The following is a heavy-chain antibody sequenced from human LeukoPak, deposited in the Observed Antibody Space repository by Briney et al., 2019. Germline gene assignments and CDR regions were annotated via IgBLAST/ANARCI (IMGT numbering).Heavy chain of an antibody. CDR2: SNPNSGGT. CDR1: GYTFTGYY. D-gene: IGHD6-19*01. J-gene: IGHJ4*02. V-gene: IGHV1-2*02. Sequence: GASVKVSCKASGYTFTGYYMHWVRQAPGHGLEWMGWSNPNSGGTTYAQKFQGRVTMTRDTSISTAYMELSRLRSDDTAVYYCARGSSAWYLDHWGQGTLVTVSS. CDR3: ARGSSAWYLDH.